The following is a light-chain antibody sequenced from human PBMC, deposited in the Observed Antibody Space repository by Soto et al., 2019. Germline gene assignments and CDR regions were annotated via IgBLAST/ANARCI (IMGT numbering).Light chain of an antibody. CDR3: QQCEKWPLT. CDR1: QSVSSN. J-gene: IGKJ4*01. Sequence: EVVMTQSPATLSVSPGERATLSCRASQSVSSNLAWYQQKPGQAPRLLVYGASTTATGIPARFSGSGSGTEFTLTISSLQSEDSAVYYCQQCEKWPLTFGGGTKVEIK. V-gene: IGKV3-15*01. CDR2: GAS.